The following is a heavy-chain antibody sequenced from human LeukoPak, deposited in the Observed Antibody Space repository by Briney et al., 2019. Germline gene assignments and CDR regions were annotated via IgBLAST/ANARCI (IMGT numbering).Heavy chain of an antibody. J-gene: IGHJ5*02. CDR1: GFIFSNYG. CDR3: AKSAPERYDFWSGYSDWFDP. Sequence: GGSLRLSCAASGFIFSNYGIHWVRQAPGKGLEWVAVISYDGSNKYYADSVKGRFTISRDNSKNTLHLQMNSLRAEDTAVYYCAKSAPERYDFWSGYSDWFDPWGQGTLVTVSS. CDR2: ISYDGSNK. V-gene: IGHV3-30-3*02. D-gene: IGHD3-3*01.